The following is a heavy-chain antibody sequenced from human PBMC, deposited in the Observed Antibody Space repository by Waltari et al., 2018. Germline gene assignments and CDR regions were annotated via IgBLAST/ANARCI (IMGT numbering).Heavy chain of an antibody. Sequence: VQLVQSGAEVKKPAASVKVSCKASGYTFTGYYMHCVRQAPAQGLEWMGWINPNSGGTNYAQKFQGRVTMTRDTSISTAYMELSRLRSDDTAVYYCARVPGIFGVVIMDWFDPWGQGTLVTVSS. D-gene: IGHD3-3*01. V-gene: IGHV1-2*02. J-gene: IGHJ5*02. CDR2: INPNSGGT. CDR1: GYTFTGYY. CDR3: ARVPGIFGVVIMDWFDP.